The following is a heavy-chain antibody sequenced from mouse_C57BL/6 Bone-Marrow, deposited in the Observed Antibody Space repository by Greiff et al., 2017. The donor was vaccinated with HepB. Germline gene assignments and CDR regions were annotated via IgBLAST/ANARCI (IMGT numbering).Heavy chain of an antibody. D-gene: IGHD1-1*01. CDR2: ISSGSSTI. CDR1: GFTFSDYG. J-gene: IGHJ1*03. CDR3: AITTVVATRYCDV. V-gene: IGHV5-17*01. Sequence: EVKLMESGGGLVKPGGSLKLSCAASGFTFSDYGMHWVRQAPEKGLEWVAYISSGSSTIYYADTVKGRFTISRDNAKNTLFLQMTSLRSEDTAMYDCAITTVVATRYCDVWGTGTTVTVSS.